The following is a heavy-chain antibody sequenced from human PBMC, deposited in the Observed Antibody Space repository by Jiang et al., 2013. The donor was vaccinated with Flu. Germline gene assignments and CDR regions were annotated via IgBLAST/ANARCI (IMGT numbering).Heavy chain of an antibody. CDR3: ATRGPPQYMVGALRGFDY. CDR2: IIPIFGTA. CDR1: GYTFTSYY. J-gene: IGHJ4*02. V-gene: IGHV1-69*06. Sequence: EVKKPGASVKVSCKASGYTFTSYYMHWVRQAPGQGLEWMGGIIPIFGTANYAQKFQGRVTITADKSTSTAYMELSSLRSEDTAVYYCATRGPPQYMVGALRGFDYWGQGTLVTVSS. D-gene: IGHD1-26*01.